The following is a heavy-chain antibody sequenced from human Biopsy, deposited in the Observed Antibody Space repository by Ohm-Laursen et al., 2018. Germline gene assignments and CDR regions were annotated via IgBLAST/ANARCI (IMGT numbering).Heavy chain of an antibody. CDR1: GFTFSSYG. Sequence: SLRLSCTASGFTFSSYGMRWVRQAPGKGLEWVAAIWYDGGNKNYADSVKGRFTISRDNSKNTLYLQMNSLRGEDTAVYYCAKCMTGGSNYYFHHCGQGTLVTVSS. CDR3: AKCMTGGSNYYFHH. V-gene: IGHV3-33*06. D-gene: IGHD2-8*01. J-gene: IGHJ4*02. CDR2: IWYDGGNK.